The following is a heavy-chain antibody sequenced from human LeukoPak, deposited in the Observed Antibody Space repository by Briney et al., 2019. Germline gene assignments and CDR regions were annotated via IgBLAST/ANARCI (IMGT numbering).Heavy chain of an antibody. J-gene: IGHJ5*02. CDR2: INPNSGGT. Sequence: ASVKVSCKASGYTFTGYYMHWVRQAPGQGLEWMGWINPNSGGTNYAQKFQGRVTMTRDTSTSTVYMELSSLRSEDTAVYYCAREAGEEAQFDPWGQGTLVTVSS. CDR3: AREAGEEAQFDP. D-gene: IGHD7-27*01. V-gene: IGHV1-2*02. CDR1: GYTFTGYY.